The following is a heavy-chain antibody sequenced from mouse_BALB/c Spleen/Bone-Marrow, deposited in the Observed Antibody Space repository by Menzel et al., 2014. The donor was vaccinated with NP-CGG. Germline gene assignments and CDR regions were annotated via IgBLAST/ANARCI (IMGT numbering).Heavy chain of an antibody. CDR3: ARWDTTAMDY. CDR1: GYTFSSYW. CDR2: ILPGRGST. J-gene: IGHJ4*01. Sequence: QVQLKESGAELMKPGASVKISCKATGYTFSSYWIEWVKQRPGHGLEWIGEILPGRGSTNYNEKFKGKATFTSDTYSNTAYMQLSSLTSEYSAVYYCARWDTTAMDYWGQGTSVTVSS. D-gene: IGHD1-1*01. V-gene: IGHV1-9*01.